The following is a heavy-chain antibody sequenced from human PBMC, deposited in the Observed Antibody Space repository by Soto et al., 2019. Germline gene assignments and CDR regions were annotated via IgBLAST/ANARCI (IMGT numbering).Heavy chain of an antibody. V-gene: IGHV1-69*01. CDR2: IIPFDGTT. CDR1: GGTISSFA. Sequence: QVQLVQSGAEVKKPGSSVKVSCTTSGGTISSFAIHWVRQAPGQGLEWMGGIIPFDGTTNYAEKFQGRVTITADASTSTAYMDLSSLRSDDTAVYYCARSFTQSRRGGVAFDYWGQGTLLTVSP. D-gene: IGHD1-26*01. CDR3: ARSFTQSRRGGVAFDY. J-gene: IGHJ4*02.